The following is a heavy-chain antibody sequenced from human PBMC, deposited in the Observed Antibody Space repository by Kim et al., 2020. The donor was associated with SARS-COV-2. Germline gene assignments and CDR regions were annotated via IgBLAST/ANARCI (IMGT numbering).Heavy chain of an antibody. Sequence: SETLSLTCAVYGGSFSGYYWSWIRQPPGKGLEWIGEINHSGSTNYNPSLKSRVTISVDTSKNQFSLKLSSVTAADTAVYYCARVRAHTHSYYGSGSDQGNIDYWGQGTLVTVSS. V-gene: IGHV4-34*01. J-gene: IGHJ4*02. CDR3: ARVRAHTHSYYGSGSDQGNIDY. CDR2: INHSGST. CDR1: GGSFSGYY. D-gene: IGHD3-10*01.